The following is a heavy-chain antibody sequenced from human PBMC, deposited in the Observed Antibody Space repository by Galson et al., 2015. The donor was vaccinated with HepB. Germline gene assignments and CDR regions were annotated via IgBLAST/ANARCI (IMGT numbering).Heavy chain of an antibody. CDR2: INTNTGKP. V-gene: IGHV7-4-1*01. CDR3: TRDRPDGSGHHYYWFDP. D-gene: IGHD3-22*01. J-gene: IGHJ5*02. Sequence: SVKVSCKASGYNFTLYAMNWVRQLPGQGLEWMGWINTNTGKPTYAQAFIGRFEISLDTSITTSYLQILGLRAEDSGTYYCTRDRPDGSGHHYYWFDPWGQGTQVIVSS. CDR1: GYNFTLYA.